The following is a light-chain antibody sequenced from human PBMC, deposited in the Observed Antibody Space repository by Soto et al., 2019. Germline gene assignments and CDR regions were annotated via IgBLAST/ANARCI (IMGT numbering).Light chain of an antibody. CDR2: GAT. CDR1: QRVTIL. V-gene: IGKV3-15*01. J-gene: IGKJ1*01. CDR3: QQYNNWPRT. Sequence: EIVMTQSPATLSVSPGERATLSCRAIQRVTILLAWYQQKPGQAPRLLIHGATTRATGIPARFSGSGSGTEFTLTISSLQSEDFAVYYCQQYNNWPRTFGQGTKVEIK.